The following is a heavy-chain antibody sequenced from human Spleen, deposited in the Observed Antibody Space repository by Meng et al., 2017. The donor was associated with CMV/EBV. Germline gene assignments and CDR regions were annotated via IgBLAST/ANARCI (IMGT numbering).Heavy chain of an antibody. V-gene: IGHV1-2*06. CDR2: INPSSGDT. Sequence: SGYTFTGYNLHWVRLAPGQGLEWMGRINPSSGDTKYAQNFQDRVTMTRDTSINTAYMELSWLRSDDSAVYFCARGLGGDGFNLMAYWGQGTLVTVSS. D-gene: IGHD5-24*01. J-gene: IGHJ4*02. CDR1: GYTFTGYN. CDR3: ARGLGGDGFNLMAY.